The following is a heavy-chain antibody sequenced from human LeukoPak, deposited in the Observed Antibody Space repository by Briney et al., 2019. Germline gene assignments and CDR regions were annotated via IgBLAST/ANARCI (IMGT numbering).Heavy chain of an antibody. V-gene: IGHV3-48*03. Sequence: GGSLRLSCAASGFTFSSYEMNWVRQAPGKGLEWVSYISRSGTTIYYADSVKGRFTTSRDNAKNSLFLQMNSLRAEDTAVYYCARASGYTYGDFDYWGQGTLVTVSS. CDR1: GFTFSSYE. CDR3: ARASGYTYGDFDY. D-gene: IGHD5-18*01. J-gene: IGHJ4*02. CDR2: ISRSGTTI.